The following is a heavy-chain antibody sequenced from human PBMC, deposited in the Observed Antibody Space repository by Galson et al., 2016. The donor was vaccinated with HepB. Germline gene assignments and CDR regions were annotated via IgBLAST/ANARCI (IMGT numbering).Heavy chain of an antibody. V-gene: IGHV3-9*01. CDR2: ICWNSGRI. D-gene: IGHD3-16*01. Sequence: SLRLSCAGSGFTFGDYDMHWVRQAPGKGLEWVSGICWNSGRIGYADSVKGRFTISRDNAKKSLYLEMNSLRAEDTALYYCAKEPRYYVSNWGQGTLVSVSS. CDR1: GFTFGDYD. CDR3: AKEPRYYVSN. J-gene: IGHJ4*02.